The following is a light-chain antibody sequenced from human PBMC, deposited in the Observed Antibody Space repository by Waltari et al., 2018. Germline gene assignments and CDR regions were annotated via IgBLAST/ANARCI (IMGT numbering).Light chain of an antibody. CDR2: DVT. CDR3: CSYAGSYTWV. CDR1: SSDVGGYNY. J-gene: IGLJ3*02. V-gene: IGLV2-11*01. Sequence: QSALTQPRSVSGSPGQSVSISCTGTSSDVGGYNYVPWYQQHPGKAPTFMIYDVTKRPSGVPDRFSGSKSDNTASLTISGLQPEDEADYYCCSYAGSYTWVFGGGTKLTVL.